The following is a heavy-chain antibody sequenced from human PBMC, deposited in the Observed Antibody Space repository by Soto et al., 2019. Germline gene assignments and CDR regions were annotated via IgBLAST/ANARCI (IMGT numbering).Heavy chain of an antibody. CDR2: ISAYNGNT. D-gene: IGHD2-8*01. J-gene: IGHJ6*02. Sequence: ASVKVSCKASGYTFTSYGISWVRQAPGQGLEWMGWISAYNGNTNYAQKLQGRVTMTPDTSTSTAYMELRGLRLDDTAVYDCASSPIVLMVYAGPEAGSSSLGYYGMDVWGQGTTVTVSS. CDR1: GYTFTSYG. V-gene: IGHV1-18*01. CDR3: ASSPIVLMVYAGPEAGSSSLGYYGMDV.